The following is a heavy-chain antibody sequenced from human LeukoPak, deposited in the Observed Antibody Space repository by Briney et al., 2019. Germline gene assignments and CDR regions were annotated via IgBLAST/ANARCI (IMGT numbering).Heavy chain of an antibody. D-gene: IGHD2-2*01. CDR1: GGSISGYY. J-gene: IGHJ4*02. V-gene: IGHV4-59*13. Sequence: SETLSLTYTVSGGSISGYYWSWIRQPPGRGLEYIGHIYHTGRTDYNPSLQSRVTISLDTSKYQFSLKLNSVTAADTAVYFCARWYCSSTTCYHLEYWGQGTLVTVSS. CDR2: IYHTGRT. CDR3: ARWYCSSTTCYHLEY.